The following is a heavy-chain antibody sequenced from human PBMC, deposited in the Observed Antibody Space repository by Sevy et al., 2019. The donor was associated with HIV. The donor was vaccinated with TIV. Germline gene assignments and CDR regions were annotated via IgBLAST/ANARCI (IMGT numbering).Heavy chain of an antibody. V-gene: IGHV3-30*02. Sequence: GGSLRLSCAASGFTFSSYGMHWVRQAPGKGLEWVAFIRYDGSNKYYADSVKGRFTISRDNSKNTLYLQMNSLRAEDTVVYYCAKDNLAGYYYDSSGLDYWGQGTLVTVSS. CDR2: IRYDGSNK. D-gene: IGHD3-22*01. CDR3: AKDNLAGYYYDSSGLDY. CDR1: GFTFSSYG. J-gene: IGHJ4*02.